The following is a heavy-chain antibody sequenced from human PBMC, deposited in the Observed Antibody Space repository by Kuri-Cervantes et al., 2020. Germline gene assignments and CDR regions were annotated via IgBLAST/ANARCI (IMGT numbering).Heavy chain of an antibody. CDR2: ISGGST. CDR1: GFTVSSNE. D-gene: IGHD3-10*01. CDR3: ARYMVRGIYFGMDV. V-gene: IGHV3-38-3*01. Sequence: GESLKISCAASGFTVSSNEMSWVRQAPGKGLEWVSSISGGSTYYADSRKGRFTISRDNSKNTLHLQMNSLRAEDTAVYYCARYMVRGIYFGMDVWGQGTTVTVSS. J-gene: IGHJ6*02.